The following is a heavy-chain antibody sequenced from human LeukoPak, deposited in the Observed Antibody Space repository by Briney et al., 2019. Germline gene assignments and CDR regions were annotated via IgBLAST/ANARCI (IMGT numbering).Heavy chain of an antibody. V-gene: IGHV3-48*03. D-gene: IGHD1-26*01. J-gene: IGHJ4*02. CDR1: GFTFSSYE. CDR3: ARDEICSGSFSGYFDY. CDR2: ISHSGSTI. Sequence: PGGSLRLSCAASGFTFSSYEMNWVRQAPGKGLEWVSYISHSGSTIYYADSVKGRFTISRDNAKHSLYLQMNSLRAEDTAVYYCARDEICSGSFSGYFDYWGQGTLVTVSS.